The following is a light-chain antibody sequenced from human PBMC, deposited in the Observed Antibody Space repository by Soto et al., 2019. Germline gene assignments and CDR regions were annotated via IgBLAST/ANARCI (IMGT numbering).Light chain of an antibody. CDR2: DAS. V-gene: IGKV1-5*01. J-gene: IGKJ2*01. Sequence: DIRMTQSPSTLSASVGDRVTITCRASQSISSWLAWYQQQPGKAPKLLIYDASSLESGVPSRFSGSGSGTDFTLTISSLQPDDFATYYCQQYSTYSYTFGQGTKLEIK. CDR3: QQYSTYSYT. CDR1: QSISSW.